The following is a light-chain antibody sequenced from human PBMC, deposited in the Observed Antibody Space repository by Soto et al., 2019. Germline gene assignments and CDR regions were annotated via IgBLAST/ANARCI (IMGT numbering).Light chain of an antibody. V-gene: IGLV4-69*01. CDR1: SGHSNYA. Sequence: QPVLTQSPSASASLGASVKLTCTLSSGHSNYAIAWHQQQPEKGPRYLMKLNTAGSHSKGDGIPDRFSGSSSGAERYLNISSLQSEDEADYYCQTWGTGPWVFGGGTKVTVL. CDR3: QTWGTGPWV. CDR2: LNTAGSH. J-gene: IGLJ3*02.